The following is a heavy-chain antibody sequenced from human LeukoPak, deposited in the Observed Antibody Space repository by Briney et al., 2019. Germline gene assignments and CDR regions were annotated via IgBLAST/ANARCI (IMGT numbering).Heavy chain of an antibody. CDR1: GFSFSSYG. V-gene: IGHV3-7*03. J-gene: IGHJ6*02. CDR2: IKQDGSEK. Sequence: GGSLRLSCAASGFSFSSYGMHWVRQAPGKGLEWVANIKQDGSEKYYVDSVKGRFTISRDNAKNSPYLQMNSLRAEDTAVYYCAKYGGDSSGYYYYYGMDVWGQGTTVTVSS. D-gene: IGHD3-22*01. CDR3: AKYGGDSSGYYYYYGMDV.